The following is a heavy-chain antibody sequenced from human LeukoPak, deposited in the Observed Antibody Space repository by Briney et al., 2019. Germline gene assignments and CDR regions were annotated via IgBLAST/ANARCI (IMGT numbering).Heavy chain of an antibody. V-gene: IGHV3-33*01. CDR3: ARDQALYFSYGDY. D-gene: IGHD2/OR15-2a*01. CDR2: IFYDGSKE. CDR1: GFTFSNYG. Sequence: QPGRSLRLSCAASGFTFSNYGMHWVRQAPGKGLEWLAAIFYDGSKEHYAATVKGGFTISRDNSKNTLYLQVNSLTADDTAVYYCARDQALYFSYGDYWGQGTLVTVSS. J-gene: IGHJ4*02.